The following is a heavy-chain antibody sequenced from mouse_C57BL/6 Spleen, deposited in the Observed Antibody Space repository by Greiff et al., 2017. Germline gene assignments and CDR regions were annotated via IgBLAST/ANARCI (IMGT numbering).Heavy chain of an antibody. CDR1: GFNIKDDY. CDR3: TTCDYDRDYFDY. D-gene: IGHD2-4*01. V-gene: IGHV14-4*01. Sequence: VQLKESGAELVRPGASVKLSCTASGFNIKDDYMHWVKQRPEQGLEWIGWIDPENGDTESASKFQGKATITADTSSNTAYLQLSSLTSEDTAVYYCTTCDYDRDYFDYWGQGTTLTVSS. CDR2: IDPENGDT. J-gene: IGHJ2*01.